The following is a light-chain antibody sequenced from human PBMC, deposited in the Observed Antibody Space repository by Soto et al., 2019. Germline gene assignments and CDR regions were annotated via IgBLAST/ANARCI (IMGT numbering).Light chain of an antibody. Sequence: QSALTQPASVSGSPGQSITISCTGTSSDVGSYNYVSWYQQHPGKAPKLMIYEVSARPSGFSSRFSGSKSGNTASLTISGLQTEDEADYYCCSYTSSSTLFGTGTKPTVL. CDR2: EVS. CDR3: CSYTSSSTL. CDR1: SSDVGSYNY. J-gene: IGLJ1*01. V-gene: IGLV2-14*01.